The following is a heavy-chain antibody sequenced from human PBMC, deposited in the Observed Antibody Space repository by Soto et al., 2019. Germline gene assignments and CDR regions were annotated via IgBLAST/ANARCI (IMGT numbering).Heavy chain of an antibody. V-gene: IGHV4-59*01. CDR2: IYYSGST. CDR3: ARGGSYYYDSSGPLGHH. CDR1: GGSISSYY. D-gene: IGHD3-22*01. Sequence: PSETLSLTCTVSGGSISSYYWSWIRQPPGKGLEWIGYIYYSGSTNYNPSLKSRVTISVDTSKNQFSLKLSSVTAADTAVYYCARGGSYYYDSSGPLGHHWGQGTLVTVSS. J-gene: IGHJ5*02.